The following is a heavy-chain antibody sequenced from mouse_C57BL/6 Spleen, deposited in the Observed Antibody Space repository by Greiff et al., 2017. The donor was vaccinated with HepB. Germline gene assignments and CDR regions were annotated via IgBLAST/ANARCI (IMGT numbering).Heavy chain of an antibody. J-gene: IGHJ4*01. CDR1: GYTFTSYW. CDR2: IHPNSGST. Sequence: QVQLQQPGAELVKPGASVKLSCKASGYTFTSYWMHWVKQRPGQGLEWIGMIHPNSGSTNYNEKFKSKATLTVDKSSSTAYMQLSSLTSEDSAVYYCARSEIYYGNYDYAMDDWGQGTSVTVSS. D-gene: IGHD2-1*01. CDR3: ARSEIYYGNYDYAMDD. V-gene: IGHV1-64*01.